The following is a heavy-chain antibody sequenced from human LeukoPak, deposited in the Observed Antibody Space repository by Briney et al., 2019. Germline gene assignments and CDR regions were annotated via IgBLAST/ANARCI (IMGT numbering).Heavy chain of an antibody. D-gene: IGHD6-13*01. Sequence: GGSLRLSCAASGFTFSSYSMNWVPQAPGKGLEGVSSISSSSSYIYYAESVKGRFTISRHNAKNSLYLQMNSLRAEDTAVYYCARGAIGYSXSXXLLDYWGQXTLVTVS. CDR2: ISSSSSYI. V-gene: IGHV3-21*01. CDR1: GFTFSSYS. J-gene: IGHJ4*02. CDR3: ARGAIGYSXSXXLLDY.